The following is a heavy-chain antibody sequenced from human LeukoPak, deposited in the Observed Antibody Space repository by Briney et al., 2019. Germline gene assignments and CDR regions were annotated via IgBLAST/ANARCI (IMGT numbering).Heavy chain of an antibody. V-gene: IGHV1-8*03. Sequence: SVKVSCKAAGYTFTSYDINWVRQATAQGLEWMGWMNTNSGNASYAQKSQGRVTITRNTSISTAYMELSSLRSEDTAVYYCARARRGYSLYYYYMDVWGKGTTVTVSS. CDR3: ARARRGYSLYYYYMDV. CDR1: GYTFTSYD. CDR2: MNTNSGNA. D-gene: IGHD5-18*01. J-gene: IGHJ6*03.